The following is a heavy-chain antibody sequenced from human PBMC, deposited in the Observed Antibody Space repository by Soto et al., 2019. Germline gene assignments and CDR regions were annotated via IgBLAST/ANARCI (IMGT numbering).Heavy chain of an antibody. CDR1: GFTFSSYA. V-gene: IGHV3-66*01. Sequence: GGSLRLSCAASGFTFSSYAMSWVRQAPGKGLEWVSVIYSGGSTFYADSMRCRFTISRDNSKNTVNLQMNSLRAEDTAVYYCARDPWAADYWGQGTLVTVSS. D-gene: IGHD3-16*01. CDR2: IYSGGST. CDR3: ARDPWAADY. J-gene: IGHJ4*02.